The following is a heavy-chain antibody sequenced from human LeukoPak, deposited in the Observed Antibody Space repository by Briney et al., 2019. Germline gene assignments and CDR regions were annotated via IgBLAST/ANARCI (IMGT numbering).Heavy chain of an antibody. CDR3: ARDDYYGSGSYFDY. Sequence: ASVKVSCRASGGTFSSYTISWVRQAPGQGLEWMGRIIPILGIANYAQKFQGRVTITADKSTSTAYMELSSLRSEDTAVYYCARDDYYGSGSYFDYWGQGTLVTVSS. CDR2: IIPILGIA. CDR1: GGTFSSYT. J-gene: IGHJ4*02. V-gene: IGHV1-69*04. D-gene: IGHD3-10*01.